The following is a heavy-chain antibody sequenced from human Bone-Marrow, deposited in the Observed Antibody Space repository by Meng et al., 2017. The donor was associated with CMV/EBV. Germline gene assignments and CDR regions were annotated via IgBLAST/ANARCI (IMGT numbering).Heavy chain of an antibody. D-gene: IGHD2-2*03. V-gene: IGHV3-21*01. J-gene: IGHJ3*02. CDR2: ITSRSSYI. CDR1: GFTFSSYS. Sequence: ETLSLTCAASGFTFSSYSMNWVRQAPGKGLEWVSSITSRSSYIYYADSVKGRFTISRDNTKNSLYLQMNSLRAEDTAVYYCARDLDGYCGSTTCYPDSFDMWGQGTMVTVSS. CDR3: ARDLDGYCGSTTCYPDSFDM.